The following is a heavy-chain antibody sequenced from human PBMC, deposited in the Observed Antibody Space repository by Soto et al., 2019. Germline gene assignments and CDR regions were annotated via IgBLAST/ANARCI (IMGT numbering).Heavy chain of an antibody. Sequence: QVQLQQWGAGLLKPSETLSLTCAVYGGSFSGYYWSWIRQPPGKGLEWIGEINHSGSTNYNPSLKSRVTISVGTSKNQFSLKLSSVTAADTAVYYCARGLYYYGSGSYYGYWGQGTLVTVSS. V-gene: IGHV4-34*01. J-gene: IGHJ4*02. CDR3: ARGLYYYGSGSYYGY. CDR2: INHSGST. CDR1: GGSFSGYY. D-gene: IGHD3-10*01.